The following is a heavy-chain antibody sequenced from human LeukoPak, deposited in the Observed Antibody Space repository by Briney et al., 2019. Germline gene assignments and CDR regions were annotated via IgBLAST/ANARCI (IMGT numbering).Heavy chain of an antibody. Sequence: GGSLRLSCAASGFTFSSYAMHWVRQAPGKGLEWVAVISYDGSNKYYADSVKGRFTISRDNSKNTLYLQMNSLRAEDTAVYYCARDSHNYGFTGGATDYWGQGTLVTVSS. J-gene: IGHJ4*02. CDR3: ARDSHNYGFTGGATDY. D-gene: IGHD4-11*01. V-gene: IGHV3-30*04. CDR2: ISYDGSNK. CDR1: GFTFSSYA.